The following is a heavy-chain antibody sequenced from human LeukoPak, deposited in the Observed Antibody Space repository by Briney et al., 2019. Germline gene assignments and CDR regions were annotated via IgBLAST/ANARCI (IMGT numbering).Heavy chain of an antibody. CDR3: ASQLVPGYFDY. CDR1: GGSISIYY. V-gene: IGHV4-59*08. D-gene: IGHD6-13*01. J-gene: IGHJ4*02. Sequence: PSETLSLTCTVSGGSISIYYWNWIRQPPGKGLEWIGYIYYSGSTYYNPSLKSRVTISVDTSKNQFSLKLSSVTAADTAVYYCASQLVPGYFDYWGQGTLVTVSS. CDR2: IYYSGST.